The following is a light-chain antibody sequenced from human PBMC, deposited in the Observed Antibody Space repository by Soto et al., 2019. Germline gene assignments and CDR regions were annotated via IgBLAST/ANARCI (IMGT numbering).Light chain of an antibody. CDR2: TRN. J-gene: IGLJ2*01. V-gene: IGLV1-44*01. CDR1: SSNTGSFA. CDR3: AAWDDSLNGLA. Sequence: QSVLTQPPSASGTPGQTVTIFFSGSSSNTGSFAVSCNHQFPGTAPKLLISTRNQRPSGVPDRFSGSRTGTSASLAISGLQSEDEADYYCAAWDDSLNGLAFGGGTKVTVL.